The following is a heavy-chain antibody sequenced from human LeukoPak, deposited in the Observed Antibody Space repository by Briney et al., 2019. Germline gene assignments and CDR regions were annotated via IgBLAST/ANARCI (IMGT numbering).Heavy chain of an antibody. CDR3: ARGGRGSSWFDN. CDR1: GFTFKSYD. J-gene: IGHJ4*02. CDR2: IGTAGDT. D-gene: IGHD6-13*01. Sequence: PGGSLRLSCAASGFTFKSYDMHWVRQAAGEGLEWVSAIGTAGDTHYPGSVKGRFTISRENAKNSLYLQMNSLRAGDTAVYYCARGGRGSSWFDNWGQGTLVTVSS. V-gene: IGHV3-13*01.